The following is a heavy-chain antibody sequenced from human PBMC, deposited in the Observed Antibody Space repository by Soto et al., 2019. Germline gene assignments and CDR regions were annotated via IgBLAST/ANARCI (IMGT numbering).Heavy chain of an antibody. V-gene: IGHV3-30*18. D-gene: IGHD1-1*01. J-gene: IGHJ4*02. CDR2: ISYDGSNK. Sequence: PGGSLRLSCAASGFTFNSYGMHWVRQAPGRGLEWVAVISYDGSNKYYADSVKGRFTISRDNSKNTLYLQMNSLRAEDTAVYYCAKAQVDHDYYFDYWGQGTLVTVSS. CDR3: AKAQVDHDYYFDY. CDR1: GFTFNSYG.